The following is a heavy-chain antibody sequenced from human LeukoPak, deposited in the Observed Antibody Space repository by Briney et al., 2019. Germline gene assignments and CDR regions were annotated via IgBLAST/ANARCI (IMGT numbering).Heavy chain of an antibody. CDR3: AKDSPLTNYYNDLDY. CDR1: GFTFSSYG. D-gene: IGHD3-9*01. CDR2: IRYDGSNK. J-gene: IGHJ4*02. V-gene: IGHV3-30*02. Sequence: PGGSLRLSCAASGFTFSSYGMHWARQAPGKGLEWVAFIRYDGSNKYYADSVKGRFTISRDNSKNTLYLQMNSLRAEDTAVYYCAKDSPLTNYYNDLDYWGQGTLVTVSS.